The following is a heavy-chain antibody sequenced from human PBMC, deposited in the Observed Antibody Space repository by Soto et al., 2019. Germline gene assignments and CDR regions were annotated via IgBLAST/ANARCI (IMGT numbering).Heavy chain of an antibody. CDR3: AREYDSSGYGYDAFDI. CDR2: IKPDGRNK. J-gene: IGHJ3*02. Sequence: PGGSLRLSCAASGFTFSNYWMSWVRQVPGKGLEWVANIKPDGRNKYYADSVRDRFTISRDNSKNTLYLLMNSLRTEDTAVYYCAREYDSSGYGYDAFDIWGQGTMVTVSS. V-gene: IGHV3-7*01. D-gene: IGHD3-22*01. CDR1: GFTFSNYW.